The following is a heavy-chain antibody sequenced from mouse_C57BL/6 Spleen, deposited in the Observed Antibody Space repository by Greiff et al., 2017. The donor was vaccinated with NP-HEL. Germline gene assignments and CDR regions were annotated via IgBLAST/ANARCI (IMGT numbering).Heavy chain of an antibody. CDR3: ARRGTAQATWFAY. D-gene: IGHD3-2*02. Sequence: EVQLQQSGPELVKPGASVKISCKASGYSFTGYYMNWVKQSPEKSLEWIGEINPSTGGTTYNQKFKAKATLTVDKSSSTAYMQLKSLTSEDSAVYYCARRGTAQATWFAYWGQGTLVTVSA. CDR2: INPSTGGT. CDR1: GYSFTGYY. V-gene: IGHV1-42*01. J-gene: IGHJ3*01.